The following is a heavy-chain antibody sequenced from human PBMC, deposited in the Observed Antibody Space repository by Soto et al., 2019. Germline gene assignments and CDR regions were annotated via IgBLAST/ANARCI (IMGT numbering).Heavy chain of an antibody. CDR2: ISGSGGST. V-gene: IGHV3-23*01. D-gene: IGHD1-26*01. CDR3: AKDPVGATPGDAFDL. J-gene: IGHJ3*01. Sequence: EVQLLESGGGLVQPGGSLRLSCAASGFTFSSYAMSWVRQAPGKRLEWVSAISGSGGSTYYADSVKGRFTISRDTSTNTLYLQMNSLRAEDTAVYYCAKDPVGATPGDAFDLWGQGTMVTVSS. CDR1: GFTFSSYA.